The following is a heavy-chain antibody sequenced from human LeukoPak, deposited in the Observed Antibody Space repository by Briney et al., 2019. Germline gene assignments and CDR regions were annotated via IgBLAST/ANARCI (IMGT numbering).Heavy chain of an antibody. J-gene: IGHJ4*02. CDR1: DGPISSHY. CDR3: ARQWNRQTDDY. Sequence: SETLSLPCKVSDGPISSHYGSWIRQPPGKGLEWIGHFAYSGTTSYNASLKSRVTISVDTSKNQFSLKLTSVTAADTAVYYCARQWNRQTDDYWGQGTLVTVSS. V-gene: IGHV4-59*08. CDR2: FAYSGTT. D-gene: IGHD1-1*01.